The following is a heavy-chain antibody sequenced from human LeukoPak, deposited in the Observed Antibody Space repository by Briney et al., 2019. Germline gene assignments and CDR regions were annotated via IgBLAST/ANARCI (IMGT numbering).Heavy chain of an antibody. CDR3: ARDPSTWNGYSDY. J-gene: IGHJ4*02. V-gene: IGHV3-23*01. CDR2: ISGSGGSK. D-gene: IGHD3-3*01. CDR1: GFAFSSYG. Sequence: GGTLRLSCAASGFAFSSYGMSWVRQAPGKGLEWVSGISGSGGSKYYSDSVKGRFTISRDNAKNSVYLQMDSLRAEDTAVYYCARDPSTWNGYSDYWGQGTLVTVSS.